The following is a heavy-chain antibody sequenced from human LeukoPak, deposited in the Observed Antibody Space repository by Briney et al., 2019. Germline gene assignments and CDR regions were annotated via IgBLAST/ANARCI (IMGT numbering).Heavy chain of an antibody. CDR1: GGSISSSSYY. J-gene: IGHJ4*02. V-gene: IGHV4-39*01. D-gene: IGHD6-13*01. CDR3: ARRPTLYSSSWRYYFDY. CDR2: IYYSGST. Sequence: PSETLSFTCTVSGGSISSSSYYWGWIRQPPGKGLEWIGSIYYSGSTYYNPSLKSRVTISVDTSKNQFSLKLSSVTAADTAVYYCARRPTLYSSSWRYYFDYWGQGTLVTVSS.